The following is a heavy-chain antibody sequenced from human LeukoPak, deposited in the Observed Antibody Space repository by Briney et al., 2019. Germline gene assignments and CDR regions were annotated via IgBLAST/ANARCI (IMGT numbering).Heavy chain of an antibody. V-gene: IGHV1-69*13. Sequence: SVKVSCKASGGTFSSYAISWVRQAPGQGLEWMGGIIPIFGTANYAQKFQGRVTITADESTSTAYMELSSLRSEDTAVYYCARDRIVGATIAYYFDYWGQGTLVTVSS. CDR3: ARDRIVGATIAYYFDY. CDR1: GGTFSSYA. CDR2: IIPIFGTA. J-gene: IGHJ4*02. D-gene: IGHD1-26*01.